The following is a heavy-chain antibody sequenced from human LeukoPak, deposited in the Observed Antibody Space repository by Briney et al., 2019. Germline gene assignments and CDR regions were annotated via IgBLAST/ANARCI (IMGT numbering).Heavy chain of an antibody. CDR1: GDTLTELS. CDR2: FDPEDGET. J-gene: IGHJ6*02. V-gene: IGHV1-24*01. CDR3: ATKGRGYRPSVSYSYGMDV. D-gene: IGHD5-18*01. Sequence: ASVKVSCKVSGDTLTELSMHWVRQAPGKGLEWMGGFDPEDGETIYAQKFQGRITMTEDTSTDTAYMELSSRRSEDTAVYYCATKGRGYRPSVSYSYGMDVWGQATTVTVSS.